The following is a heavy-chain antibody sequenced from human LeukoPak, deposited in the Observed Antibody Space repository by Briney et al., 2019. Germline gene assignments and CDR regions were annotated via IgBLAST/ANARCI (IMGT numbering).Heavy chain of an antibody. CDR3: ARERADYGDYVDNWFDP. D-gene: IGHD4-17*01. CDR1: GGSISSYY. J-gene: IGHJ5*02. CDR2: IYTSGST. Sequence: TSETLSLTCTVSGGSISSYYWSWIRQPAGKGLEWIGRIYTSGSTNYNPSLKSRVTMSVDTSKNQFSLKLSSVTAADTAVYYCARERADYGDYVDNWFDPWGQGTLVTVSS. V-gene: IGHV4-4*07.